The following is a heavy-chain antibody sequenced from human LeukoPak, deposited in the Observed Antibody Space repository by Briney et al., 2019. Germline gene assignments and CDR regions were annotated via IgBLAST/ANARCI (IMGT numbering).Heavy chain of an antibody. V-gene: IGHV4-39*01. J-gene: IGHJ3*02. CDR1: GGSISSSSYY. CDR2: IYYSGST. D-gene: IGHD2-15*01. Sequence: SETLSLTCTVSGGSISSSSYYWGWIRQPPGKGLEWIGSIYYSGSTYYNPSLKSRVTISVDTSKNQFSLKLSSVTAADTAVYYCARPFGRSGPRPGAFDIWGHGTMVTVSS. CDR3: ARPFGRSGPRPGAFDI.